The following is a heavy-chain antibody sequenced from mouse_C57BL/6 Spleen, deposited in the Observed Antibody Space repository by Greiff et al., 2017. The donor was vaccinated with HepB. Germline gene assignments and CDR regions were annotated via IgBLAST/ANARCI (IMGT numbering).Heavy chain of an antibody. V-gene: IGHV7-3*01. CDR3: ASLYYYAFDY. D-gene: IGHD1-1*01. CDR2: IRNKAHGYTS. Sequence: EVMLAESGGGLVQPGGSLSLSCAASGFTFTDYYMSWVRQPPGKALEWLGFIRNKAHGYTSEYSASVKGRFTISRDNSQSILYLQMNALRPEDSATYYCASLYYYAFDYWGQGTTLTVSS. CDR1: GFTFTDYY. J-gene: IGHJ2*01.